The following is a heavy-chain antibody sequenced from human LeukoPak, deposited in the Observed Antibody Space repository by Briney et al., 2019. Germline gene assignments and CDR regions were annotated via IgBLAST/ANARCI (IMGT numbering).Heavy chain of an antibody. J-gene: IGHJ4*02. CDR2: IWFDGKNE. Sequence: GGSLRLSCAASGFILNSYGMHWVRQAPGKGLEWVADIWFDGKNEHFADSVKGRFAISRDNSKNTVYLQMNSLRAEDTAVYYCASGVVSAYWGQGTLVTVSS. D-gene: IGHD3-3*01. V-gene: IGHV3-33*03. CDR3: ASGVVSAY. CDR1: GFILNSYG.